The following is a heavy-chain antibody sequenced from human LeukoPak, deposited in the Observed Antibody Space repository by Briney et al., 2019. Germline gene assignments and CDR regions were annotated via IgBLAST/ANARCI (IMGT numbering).Heavy chain of an antibody. CDR3: AKGADGGSYVGSDY. D-gene: IGHD1-26*01. J-gene: IGHJ4*02. V-gene: IGHV3-23*01. Sequence: GGSLRLSCAASGFTFSSYAMSWVRQAPGKGLEWVSAISGSGGSTYYADSVKGRFTISRDNSKNTLYLRMNSLRAEDTAVYYCAKGADGGSYVGSDYWGQGTLVTVSS. CDR1: GFTFSSYA. CDR2: ISGSGGST.